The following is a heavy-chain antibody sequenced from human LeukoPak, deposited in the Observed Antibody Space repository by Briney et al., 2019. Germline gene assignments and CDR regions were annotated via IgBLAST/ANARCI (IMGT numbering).Heavy chain of an antibody. D-gene: IGHD3-16*02. V-gene: IGHV3-30-3*01. CDR2: ISYDGSNK. CDR3: ARALWPWAFGGVIDWFDP. Sequence: SLRLSCAASGFAFTSYAMHWVPQAPGKGRERVAVISYDGSNKYYAHSAKGRFTISRDNSSHTLYLQMNSLRAEDTAVYYCARALWPWAFGGVIDWFDPWGQGTLVTVSS. J-gene: IGHJ5*02. CDR1: GFAFTSYA.